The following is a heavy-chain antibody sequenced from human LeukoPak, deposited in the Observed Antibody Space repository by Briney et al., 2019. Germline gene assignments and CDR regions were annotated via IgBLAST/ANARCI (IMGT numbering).Heavy chain of an antibody. CDR1: GGSISSYY. CDR3: ARVYYDILTGYYRGAFDI. Sequence: SETLSLTCTVSGGSISSYYWSWIRQPAGKGLEWIGRIYTSGSTNYNASLKSRVTMSVDTSKNQFSLKLSSVTAADTAEYYCARVYYDILTGYYRGAFDIWGQGTMVTVSS. D-gene: IGHD3-9*01. J-gene: IGHJ3*02. CDR2: IYTSGST. V-gene: IGHV4-4*07.